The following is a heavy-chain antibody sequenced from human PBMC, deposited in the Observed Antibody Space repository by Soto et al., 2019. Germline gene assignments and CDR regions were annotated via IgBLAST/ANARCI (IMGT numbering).Heavy chain of an antibody. D-gene: IGHD2-15*01. Sequence: SETLSLTCTVSGGSISGYYWSWIRQPPGKGLEWIGYMYNTGSTVYNPSFKSRVTISVDTSKNQFSLKLNSVTAADTAVYYCARGDVGYCSGGSCFSLNWFDPWGQGTLVTVSS. CDR3: ARGDVGYCSGGSCFSLNWFDP. V-gene: IGHV4-59*01. CDR1: GGSISGYY. CDR2: MYNTGST. J-gene: IGHJ5*02.